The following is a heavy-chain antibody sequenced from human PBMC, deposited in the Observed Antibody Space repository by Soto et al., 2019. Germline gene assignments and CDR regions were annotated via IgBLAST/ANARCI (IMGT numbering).Heavy chain of an antibody. D-gene: IGHD6-19*01. CDR1: GFTFSNAW. CDR3: TTDIPSSGRSLKLGFDY. J-gene: IGHJ4*02. CDR2: IKSKTDGGTT. Sequence: EVQLVESGGGLVKPGGSLRLSCAASGFTFSNAWMSWVRQAPGKGLEWVGRIKSKTDGGTTDYAAPVKGRFTISRDDSKNTLYLQMNSLKTEDTAVYYCTTDIPSSGRSLKLGFDYWGQGTLVTVSS. V-gene: IGHV3-15*01.